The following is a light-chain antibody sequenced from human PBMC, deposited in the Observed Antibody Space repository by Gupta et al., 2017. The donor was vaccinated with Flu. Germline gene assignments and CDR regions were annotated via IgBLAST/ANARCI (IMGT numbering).Light chain of an antibody. J-gene: IGKJ1*01. CDR3: QQYHTLPT. CDR1: QDIRIY. V-gene: IGKV1-33*01. CDR2: DAS. Sequence: GDRVTITYQASQDIRIYLNWYQQKPGKAPKLLIYDASNVQKGVPSRFRGSGSGTEFTLTISSLQSEDIASYYCQQYHTLPTFGQGTRVDIK.